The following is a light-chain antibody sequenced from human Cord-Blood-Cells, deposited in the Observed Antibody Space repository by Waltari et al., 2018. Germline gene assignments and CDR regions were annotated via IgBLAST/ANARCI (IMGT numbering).Light chain of an antibody. J-gene: IGKJ1*01. V-gene: IGKV3D-20*01. CDR1: QSVSSSD. Sequence: EIVLTQSPATLSLSPGERATLSCGARQSVSSSDLAWYQQKPGLAPRLLIYDASSRATGIPDRVSGSGSGTDFTLTISRLEPEDFAVYYCQQYGSSPTFGQGTKVEIK. CDR3: QQYGSSPT. CDR2: DAS.